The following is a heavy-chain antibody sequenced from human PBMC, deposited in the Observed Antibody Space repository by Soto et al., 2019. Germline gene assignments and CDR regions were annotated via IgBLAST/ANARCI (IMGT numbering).Heavy chain of an antibody. V-gene: IGHV1-18*01. CDR1: GYTFSNYG. CDR2: ISAYNGNT. CDR3: ARDPPPQDY. Sequence: ASLKVSCKTSGYTFSNYGINWVRQAPGQGLKWMGWISAYNGNTNYAQKRQGRVTMTTDTSTSTAYMELRSLRSDDTDVYYYARDPPPQDYWGQGTLVTVYS. J-gene: IGHJ4*02.